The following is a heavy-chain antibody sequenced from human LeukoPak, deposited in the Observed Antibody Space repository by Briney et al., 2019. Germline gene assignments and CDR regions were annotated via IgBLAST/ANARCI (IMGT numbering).Heavy chain of an antibody. J-gene: IGHJ1*01. CDR2: INHSGST. V-gene: IGHV4-34*01. Sequence: PSETLSLTCAVYGGSFSGYYWSWIRQPPGKGLEWIGEINHSGSTNYNPSLKSRVTISVDTSKNQFSLKLSSVTAADTAVYYCARVGDSSGYEDFQHWGQGTLVTVSS. D-gene: IGHD3-22*01. CDR3: ARVGDSSGYEDFQH. CDR1: GGSFSGYY.